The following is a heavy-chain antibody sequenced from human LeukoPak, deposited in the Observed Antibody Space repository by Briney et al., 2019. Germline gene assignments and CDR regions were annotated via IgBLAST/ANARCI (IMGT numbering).Heavy chain of an antibody. D-gene: IGHD1-26*01. Sequence: PGGTLRLSCAASGFTFSSYAMSWVRQAPGKGLEWVSAISGSGGSTYYADSVKGRFTISRDNSKNTLYLQMNSLRAEDTAVYYCAKDRWELLSNWFDPWGQGTLVTVSS. CDR1: GFTFSSYA. J-gene: IGHJ5*02. CDR3: AKDRWELLSNWFDP. V-gene: IGHV3-23*01. CDR2: ISGSGGST.